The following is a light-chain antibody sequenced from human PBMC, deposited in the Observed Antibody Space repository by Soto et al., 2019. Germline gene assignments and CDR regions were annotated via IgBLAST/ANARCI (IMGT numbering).Light chain of an antibody. J-gene: IGLJ1*01. CDR1: SSNIGAGYD. V-gene: IGLV1-40*01. CDR3: AAWDDSLSGSYV. Sequence: QSVLTHPPSVSGAPGQRVTISCTGSSSNIGAGYDVHWYQQLPGTAPKLLIYGNSNRPSGVPDRFSGSKSGTSASLAISGLRSEDEADYYCAAWDDSLSGSYVFGTGTKVTVL. CDR2: GNS.